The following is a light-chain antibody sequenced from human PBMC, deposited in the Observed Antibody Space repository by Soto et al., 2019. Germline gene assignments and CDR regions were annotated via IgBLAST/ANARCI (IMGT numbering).Light chain of an antibody. Sequence: DMELTQSPSSLSASVGDSVPITCRASQSISHYLNWYPHKPGNVPQLLIYAASSLQSGVPTRFSGSGSGTDFTLTINSLQPEDVATYYCQQSYGTPLTFGGGTKMEIK. CDR2: AAS. CDR3: QQSYGTPLT. V-gene: IGKV1-39*01. J-gene: IGKJ4*01. CDR1: QSISHY.